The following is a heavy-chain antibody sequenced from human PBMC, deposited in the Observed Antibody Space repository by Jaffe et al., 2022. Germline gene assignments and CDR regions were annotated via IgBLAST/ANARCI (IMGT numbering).Heavy chain of an antibody. CDR2: IYTSGST. Sequence: QVQLQESGPGLVKPSQTLSLTCTVSGGSISSGSYYWSWIRQPAGKGLEWIGRIYTSGSTNYNPSLKSRVTISVDTSKNQFSLKLSSVTAADTAVYYCARWDKRRDGYSNWFDPWGQGTLVTVSS. J-gene: IGHJ5*02. D-gene: IGHD2-21*01. V-gene: IGHV4-61*02. CDR1: GGSISSGSYY. CDR3: ARWDKRRDGYSNWFDP.